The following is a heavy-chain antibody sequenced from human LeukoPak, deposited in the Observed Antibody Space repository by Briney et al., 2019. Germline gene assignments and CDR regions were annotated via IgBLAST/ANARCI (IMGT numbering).Heavy chain of an antibody. J-gene: IGHJ4*02. CDR1: GGSISSFY. V-gene: IGHV4-59*07. CDR2: LYYRGST. Sequence: SDTLSLTCTVSGGSISSFYWSWVRQPPGKGLQWIGYLYYRGSTNYNPSLKSRVRTSVDTSKNQLSLTLSSVTAADTAVYYCARAGGGYSRWDYIDYWGQGTLVTVSS. CDR3: ARAGGGYSRWDYIDY. D-gene: IGHD4-11*01.